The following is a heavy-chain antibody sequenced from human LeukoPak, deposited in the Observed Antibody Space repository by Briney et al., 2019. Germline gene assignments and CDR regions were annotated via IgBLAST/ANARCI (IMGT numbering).Heavy chain of an antibody. CDR3: ARELDYSDGFDI. Sequence: ASVKVSCKASGYTFTSYYMHWVRQAPGQGLEWMGIINPSGGSTSYAQKFQGRVTMTTDTSTSTAYMELRSLRSDDTAVYYCARELDYSDGFDIWGQGTMVTVSS. V-gene: IGHV1-46*01. CDR2: INPSGGST. CDR1: GYTFTSYY. D-gene: IGHD2-15*01. J-gene: IGHJ3*02.